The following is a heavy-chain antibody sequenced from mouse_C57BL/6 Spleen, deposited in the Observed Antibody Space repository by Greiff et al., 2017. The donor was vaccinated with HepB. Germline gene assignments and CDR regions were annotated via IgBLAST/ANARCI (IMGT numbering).Heavy chain of an antibody. CDR1: GYAFSSSW. CDR3: ARHYYYGSSYWYFDV. J-gene: IGHJ1*03. V-gene: IGHV1-82*01. D-gene: IGHD1-1*01. Sequence: VKLVESGPELVKPGASVKISCKASGYAFSSSWMNWVKQRPGKGLEWIGRIYPGDGDTNYNGKFKGKATLTADKSSSTAYMQLSSLTSEDSAVYFCARHYYYGSSYWYFDVWGTGTTVTVSS. CDR2: IYPGDGDT.